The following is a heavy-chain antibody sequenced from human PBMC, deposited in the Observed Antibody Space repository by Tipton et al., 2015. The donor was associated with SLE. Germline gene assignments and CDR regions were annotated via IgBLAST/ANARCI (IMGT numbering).Heavy chain of an antibody. CDR3: AGRPDNTPMGPHDY. V-gene: IGHV4-59*03. D-gene: IGHD5-18*01. J-gene: IGHJ4*02. CDR1: GASISSFY. Sequence: TLSLTCAVSGASISSFYWSWIRQSPGKELEWIGYISYSGSTNYNPSLKSRVTMSVATSKNQFSLNLRSVTAADTAVYYCAGRPDNTPMGPHDYWGQGTLVTVSS. CDR2: ISYSGST.